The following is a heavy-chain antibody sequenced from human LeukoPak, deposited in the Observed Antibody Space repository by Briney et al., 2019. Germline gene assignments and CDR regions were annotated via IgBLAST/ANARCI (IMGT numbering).Heavy chain of an antibody. Sequence: SVKVSCKASGGTFSSYAISWVRQAPGQGLEWMGGIIPIFGTANYAQKFQGRVTITTDESTSTAYMELSSLRSEDTAVYYCARSHYDNRAFDIWGQGTMVTVSS. CDR3: ARSHYDNRAFDI. J-gene: IGHJ3*02. CDR1: GGTFSSYA. CDR2: IIPIFGTA. V-gene: IGHV1-69*05. D-gene: IGHD3-22*01.